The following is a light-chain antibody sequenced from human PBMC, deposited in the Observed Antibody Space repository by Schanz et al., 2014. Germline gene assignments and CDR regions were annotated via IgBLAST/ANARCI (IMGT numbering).Light chain of an antibody. V-gene: IGKV3-15*01. J-gene: IGKJ4*01. CDR2: GSS. CDR3: QQYDKWPLT. Sequence: EIVMTQSPATLSVSPGERATLSCRASQSVSSILAWYQQKPGQAPRLLIYGSSTRAAGTPARFSGSGSGTEFSLTISGLQSEDSAVYYCQQYDKWPLTFGGGTRVEIK. CDR1: QSVSSI.